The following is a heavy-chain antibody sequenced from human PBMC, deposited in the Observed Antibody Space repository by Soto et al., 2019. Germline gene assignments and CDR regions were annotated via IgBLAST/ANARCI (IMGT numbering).Heavy chain of an antibody. V-gene: IGHV3-74*01. J-gene: IGHJ6*02. CDR2: IDSDGSST. CDR1: GFTFGSYW. Sequence: LRLSCAASGFTFGSYWMNWVRQAPGKGLVWVSRIDSDGSSTTYADSVKGRFTTSRDNAKNTLYLQMSSLRVEDTAVYYRARGRPYGMDVWGQGTTVTVSS. CDR3: ARGRPYGMDV.